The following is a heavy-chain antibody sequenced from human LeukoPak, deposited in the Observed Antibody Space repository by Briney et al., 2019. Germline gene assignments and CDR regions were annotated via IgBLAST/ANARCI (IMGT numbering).Heavy chain of an antibody. CDR1: GGSFSGYY. CDR2: INHSGST. V-gene: IGHV4-34*09. CDR3: ARVLLRPSYYFDY. Sequence: KPSETLSLTCAVYGGSFSGYYWSWIRQPPGKGLEWIGEINHSGSTNYNPSLKSRVTISVDTSKNQFSLKLSSVTAADTAVYYCARVLLRPSYYFDYWGQGTLVTVSS. J-gene: IGHJ4*02. D-gene: IGHD3-16*01.